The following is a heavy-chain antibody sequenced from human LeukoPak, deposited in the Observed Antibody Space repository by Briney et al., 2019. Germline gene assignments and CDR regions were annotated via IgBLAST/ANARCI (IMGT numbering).Heavy chain of an antibody. J-gene: IGHJ6*03. D-gene: IGHD2-2*02. CDR1: GYTFTGYY. Sequence: ASVKVSCKASGYTFTGYYMHWVRQAPRQGLEWMGWINPNSGGTNYAQKFQGRVTMTRDTSISTAYMELSRLRSDDTAVYYCARGEVVPAAIPSGYMDVWGKGTTVTVSS. V-gene: IGHV1-2*02. CDR2: INPNSGGT. CDR3: ARGEVVPAAIPSGYMDV.